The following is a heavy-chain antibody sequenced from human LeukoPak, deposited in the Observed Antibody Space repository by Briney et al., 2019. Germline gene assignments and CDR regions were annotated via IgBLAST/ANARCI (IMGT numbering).Heavy chain of an antibody. CDR2: INTNTGNP. CDR3: ARVVIAAAEYYFDY. D-gene: IGHD6-13*01. Sequence: ASVKVSCKASGYTFTSYAMNWVRQAPGQGLEWMGWINTNTGNPTYAQGFTGRFVFSLDTSVSTAYLQISSLKAEDTAVYYCARVVIAAAEYYFDYWGQGTLVTVSS. CDR1: GYTFTSYA. V-gene: IGHV7-4-1*02. J-gene: IGHJ4*02.